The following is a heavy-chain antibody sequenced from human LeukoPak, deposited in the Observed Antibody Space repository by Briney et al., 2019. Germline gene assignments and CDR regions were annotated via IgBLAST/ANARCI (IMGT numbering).Heavy chain of an antibody. J-gene: IGHJ4*02. D-gene: IGHD6-13*01. CDR3: ARDSSSWPDLDY. CDR2: IWYDGSNK. CDR1: GFTFSSYG. V-gene: IGHV3-33*01. Sequence: GGSLRLSCAASGFTFSSYGMHWVRQAPGKGLEWVAVIWYDGSNKYYADSVKGRFTISRDNSKNTLYLQMNSLRAEDTAVYYCARDSSSWPDLDYWGRGTLVTVSS.